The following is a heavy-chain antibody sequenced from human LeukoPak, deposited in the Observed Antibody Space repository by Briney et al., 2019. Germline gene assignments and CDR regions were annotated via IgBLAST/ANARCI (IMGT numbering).Heavy chain of an antibody. J-gene: IGHJ4*02. CDR1: GFTFSSYG. CDR2: ISYDGSNK. D-gene: IGHD3-9*01. Sequence: PGGSLRLSCAASGFTFSSYGMHWVRQAPGKGLEWVAVISYDGSNKYYAGSVKGRFTISRDNSKNTLYLQMNSLRAEDTAVYYCAKLLLRYFDWLFESDYWGQGTLVTVSS. V-gene: IGHV3-30*18. CDR3: AKLLLRYFDWLFESDY.